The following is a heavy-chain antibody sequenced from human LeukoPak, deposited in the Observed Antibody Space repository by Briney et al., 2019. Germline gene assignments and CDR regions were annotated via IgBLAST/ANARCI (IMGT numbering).Heavy chain of an antibody. V-gene: IGHV3-23*01. CDR1: GLTVSSFT. CDR3: AKDRTVMRAVVCDY. CDR2: ISGSGGSR. J-gene: IGHJ4*02. D-gene: IGHD3-22*01. Sequence: GGSLRLSCAASGLTVSSFTMSWVRQAPGKGLKWVSAISGSGGSRYYADSVKGRFTISRDYSKNTLYLQMNSLRAEDTAVYYCAKDRTVMRAVVCDYLGQENLIIVCS.